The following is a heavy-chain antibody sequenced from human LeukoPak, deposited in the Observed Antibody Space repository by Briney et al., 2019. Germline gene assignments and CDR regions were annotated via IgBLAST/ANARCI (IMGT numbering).Heavy chain of an antibody. V-gene: IGHV4-59*11. CDR1: GGSISSHY. Sequence: SETLSLTCTVSGGSISSHYWSWIRQPPGKGLEWIGYIYYIGRTNHNPSLKSRVTISVDTSKNQFSLKLSSVTAADTAVYYCARNPIDVCSGGSCYSLGAFDIWGRGTMVTVSS. CDR3: ARNPIDVCSGGSCYSLGAFDI. D-gene: IGHD2-15*01. J-gene: IGHJ3*02. CDR2: IYYIGRT.